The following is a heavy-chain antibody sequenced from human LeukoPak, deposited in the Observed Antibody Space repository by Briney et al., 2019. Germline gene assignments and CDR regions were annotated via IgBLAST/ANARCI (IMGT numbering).Heavy chain of an antibody. Sequence: GGSLRLSCAASGFTFSSYAMSWVRQAPGKGLEWVSAISGSGGSTYYADSVKGRFTISRDNSKNTLYLQMNSLRAEDTAVYYCAKWGTALGYCSGGSCYPLDYWGQGTLVTASS. CDR1: GFTFSSYA. V-gene: IGHV3-23*01. J-gene: IGHJ4*02. CDR2: ISGSGGST. CDR3: AKWGTALGYCSGGSCYPLDY. D-gene: IGHD2-15*01.